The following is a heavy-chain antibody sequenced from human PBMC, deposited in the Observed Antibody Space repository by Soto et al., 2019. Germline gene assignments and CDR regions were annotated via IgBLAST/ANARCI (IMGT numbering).Heavy chain of an antibody. J-gene: IGHJ6*02. Sequence: PSETLSLTCTVSGGSISSSSYYWGWIRQPPGKGLEWIWSIYYSGSTYYNPSLKSRVTISVDTSKNQFSLKLSSVTAADTAVYYCARHSTMVRGVIGAWGYDYYGIDVWGQGTTVTVSS. CDR1: GGSISSSSYY. D-gene: IGHD3-10*01. CDR2: IYYSGST. V-gene: IGHV4-39*01. CDR3: ARHSTMVRGVIGAWGYDYYGIDV.